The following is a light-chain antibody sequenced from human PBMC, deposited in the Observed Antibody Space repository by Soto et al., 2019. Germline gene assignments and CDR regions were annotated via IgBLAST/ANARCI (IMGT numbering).Light chain of an antibody. CDR2: DAS. Sequence: LQITQSPSSLSASVLTRATIPCGASQGISSWLAWYQQKPGKAPKFLIYDASTLESGVPSRFSGSGSGTEFTLTISSLQPDDFATYYCQQYDNYPLTFGGGTKVDIK. CDR1: QGISSW. J-gene: IGKJ4*01. V-gene: IGKV1-5*01. CDR3: QQYDNYPLT.